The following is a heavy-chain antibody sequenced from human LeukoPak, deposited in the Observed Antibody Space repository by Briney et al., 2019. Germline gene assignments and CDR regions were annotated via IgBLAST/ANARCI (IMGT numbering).Heavy chain of an antibody. CDR3: ATHDYGGPRH. CDR1: GFTFSSCG. V-gene: IGHV3-33*01. D-gene: IGHD4-23*01. CDR2: IWYDGSNK. Sequence: PGRSLRLSCAASGFTFSSCGMHWVRQAPGKGLEWVAVIWYDGSNKYYADSVKGRFTISRDNSKNTLYLQMNSLRAEDTAVYYCATHDYGGPRHWGQGTLVTVSS. J-gene: IGHJ4*02.